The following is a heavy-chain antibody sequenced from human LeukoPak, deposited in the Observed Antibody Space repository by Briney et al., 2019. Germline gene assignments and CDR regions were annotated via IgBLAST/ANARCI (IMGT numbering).Heavy chain of an antibody. CDR2: INPNSGGT. Sequence: GASVKVSCKASGYTFIGYYMHWVRQAPGQGLEWMGWINPNSGGTKYGQKFQGRVTMTRDTSISTAYMELSRLRSDDTAVYYCARVLDARMDVWGKGTTVTVSS. CDR1: GYTFIGYY. J-gene: IGHJ6*04. V-gene: IGHV1-2*02. CDR3: ARVLDARMDV. D-gene: IGHD2-15*01.